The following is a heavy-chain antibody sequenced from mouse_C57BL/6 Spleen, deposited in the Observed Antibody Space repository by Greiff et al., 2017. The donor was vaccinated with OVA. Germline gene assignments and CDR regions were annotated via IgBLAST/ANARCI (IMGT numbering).Heavy chain of an antibody. CDR2: ISGGGGNT. CDR1: GFTFSSYT. J-gene: IGHJ2*01. V-gene: IGHV5-9*01. CDR3: ARKGDPYFDY. D-gene: IGHD3-3*01. Sequence: DVMLVESGGGLVKPGGSLTLSCAASGFTFSSYTMSWVRQTPEKRLEWVATISGGGGNTYYPDSVKGRFTISRDNAKNTLYLQMSSLRSEDMALYYCARKGDPYFDYWGQGTTLTVSS.